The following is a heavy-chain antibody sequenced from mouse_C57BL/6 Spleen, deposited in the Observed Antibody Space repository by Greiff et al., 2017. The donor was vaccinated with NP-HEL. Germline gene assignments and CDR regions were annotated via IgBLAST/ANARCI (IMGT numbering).Heavy chain of an antibody. CDR2: INPNYGTT. D-gene: IGHD2-4*01. Sequence: QQSGPELVKPGALVKISRKAFGYSFTDHNMNWVKQSNGKSPEWIGVINPNYGTTSYHQKFKGKATFTLDQSSSTAYMQLNSLTSEDSADYDCARWDYDEGAYAMDYWGQGTSVTVSS. CDR1: GYSFTDHN. CDR3: ARWDYDEGAYAMDY. J-gene: IGHJ4*01. V-gene: IGHV1-39*01.